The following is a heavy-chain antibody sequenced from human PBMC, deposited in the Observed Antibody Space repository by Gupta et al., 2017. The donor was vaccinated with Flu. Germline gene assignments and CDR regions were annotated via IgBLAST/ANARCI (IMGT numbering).Heavy chain of an antibody. D-gene: IGHD6-19*01. CDR2: INWNSDTR. J-gene: IGHJ4*02. CDR3: TKRAAGSGWYFDH. Sequence: EVQLVESGGGLVQPGRSLRLSCEVSGFTFEDYSMHWVRQAPGKGLEWVSGINWNSDTRNYADAVKGRFTISRDNTKNSLYLEMSSLRAEDTALYYCTKRAAGSGWYFDHGGQGTLVTVSS. CDR1: GFTFEDYS. V-gene: IGHV3-9*01.